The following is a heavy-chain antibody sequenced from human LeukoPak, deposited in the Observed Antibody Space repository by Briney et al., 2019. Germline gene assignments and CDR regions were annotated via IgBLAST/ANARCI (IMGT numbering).Heavy chain of an antibody. J-gene: IGHJ4*02. V-gene: IGHV4-59*12. CDR2: IYYSGST. CDR3: ARVGLLWFGEFFDY. CDR1: GGSISSYY. Sequence: SETLSLTCTVSGGSISSYYWSWIRQPPGKGLEWIGYIYYSGSTNYNPSLKSRVTISVDTSKNQFSLKLSSVTAADTAVYYCARVGLLWFGEFFDYWGQGTLVTVSS. D-gene: IGHD3-10*01.